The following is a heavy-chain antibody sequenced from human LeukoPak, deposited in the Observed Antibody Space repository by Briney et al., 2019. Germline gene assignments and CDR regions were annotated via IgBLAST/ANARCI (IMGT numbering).Heavy chain of an antibody. CDR1: GFTFSSYA. J-gene: IGHJ4*02. CDR2: ISGSGGST. V-gene: IGHV3-23*01. CDR3: AKSYDSSGQSHDY. D-gene: IGHD3-22*01. Sequence: GGSLRLSCAASGFTFSSYAMSWVRQAPGKWLEWVSAISGSGGSTYYADSVKGRFTISRDNSKNTLYLQMNSLRAEDTAVYYCAKSYDSSGQSHDYWGQGTLVTVSS.